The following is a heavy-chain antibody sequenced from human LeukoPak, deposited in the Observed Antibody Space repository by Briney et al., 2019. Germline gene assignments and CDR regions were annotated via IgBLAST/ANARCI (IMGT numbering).Heavy chain of an antibody. CDR3: ARDAITIFGVATYYFDF. CDR1: GYTFTSYA. V-gene: IGHV1-3*01. J-gene: IGHJ4*02. Sequence: EASVKVSCKASGYTFTSYAMHWVRQAPGQRLEWMGWINAGNGNTKYSQKFQGRVTITRDTSASTAYMELSSLRSEDTAVYYCARDAITIFGVATYYFDFWGQGTLVTVSS. CDR2: INAGNGNT. D-gene: IGHD3-3*01.